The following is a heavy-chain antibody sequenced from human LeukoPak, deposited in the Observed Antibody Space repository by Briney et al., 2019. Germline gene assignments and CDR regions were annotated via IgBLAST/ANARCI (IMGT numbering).Heavy chain of an antibody. D-gene: IGHD2-15*01. V-gene: IGHV3-74*01. CDR3: ASLGYCSGGSCYARRDY. CDR2: TNGDGNDI. J-gene: IGHJ4*02. CDR1: GFTLSNSW. Sequence: PGGSLRLSCAVSGFTLSNSWMHWVRQAPGKGLVWVARTNGDGNDISYADSVKGRFTISRDSAENTLYLQMNSLRVEDTALYYCASLGYCSGGSCYARRDYWGQGTLVTVSS.